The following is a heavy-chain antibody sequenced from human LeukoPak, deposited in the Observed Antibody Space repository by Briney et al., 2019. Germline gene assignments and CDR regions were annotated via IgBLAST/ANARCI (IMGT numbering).Heavy chain of an antibody. Sequence: GGSLRLSCAASGFTFSSYRMNWVRQAPGKGLEWVSYISSSSSTIYYADSVKGRFTISRDNAKNTLYLQMNSLRAEDTAVYYCARAGIAALYMDVWGKGTTVTVSS. J-gene: IGHJ6*03. V-gene: IGHV3-48*04. D-gene: IGHD6-6*01. CDR2: ISSSSSTI. CDR1: GFTFSSYR. CDR3: ARAGIAALYMDV.